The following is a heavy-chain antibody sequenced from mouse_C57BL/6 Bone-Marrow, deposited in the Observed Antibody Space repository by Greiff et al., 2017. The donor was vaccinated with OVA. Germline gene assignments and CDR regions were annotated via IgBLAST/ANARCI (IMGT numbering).Heavy chain of an antibody. CDR2: IDPSDSYT. CDR3: ARSTAQAFYAMDY. Sequence: QVQLQQPGAELVRPGTSVKLSCKASGYTFTSYWMHWVKQRPGQGLAWIGVIDPSDSYTNYNQKFKGKSTLTVDTSSSTAYMQLSSLTSEDSAVYYCARSTAQAFYAMDYWGQGTSVTVSS. CDR1: GYTFTSYW. J-gene: IGHJ4*01. V-gene: IGHV1-59*01. D-gene: IGHD3-2*02.